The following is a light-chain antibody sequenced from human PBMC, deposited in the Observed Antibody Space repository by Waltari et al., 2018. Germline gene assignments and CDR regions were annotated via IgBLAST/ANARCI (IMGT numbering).Light chain of an antibody. CDR1: TSDVGSYDL. CDR3: CSYAVRGTEV. CDR2: KVF. Sequence: QSALTQPASVSGTPGQSITISCSGTTSDVGSYDLVSWYQQHPGEAPKVLICKVFKQRPNTCRLFSGAKSGSTASLTISGLQPEDEADYCCCSYAVRGTEVVGSGTKVTVL. J-gene: IGLJ1*01. V-gene: IGLV2-23*02.